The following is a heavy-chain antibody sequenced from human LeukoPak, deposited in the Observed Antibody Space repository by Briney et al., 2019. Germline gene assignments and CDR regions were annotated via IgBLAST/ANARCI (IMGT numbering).Heavy chain of an antibody. CDR1: GFTFSSYA. CDR2: ISYDGSNK. CDR3: ARDAGGSTVTTSDFDY. J-gene: IGHJ4*02. D-gene: IGHD4-17*01. Sequence: PGGSLRPSCAASGFTFSSYAMHWVRQAPGKGLEWVAVISYDGSNKYYADSVKGRFTISRDNSKNTLYLQMNSLRAEDTAVYYCARDAGGSTVTTSDFDYWGQGTLVTVSS. V-gene: IGHV3-30-3*01.